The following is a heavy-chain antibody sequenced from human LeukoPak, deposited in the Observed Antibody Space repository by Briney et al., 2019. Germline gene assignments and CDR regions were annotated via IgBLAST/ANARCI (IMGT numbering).Heavy chain of an antibody. CDR3: ARAAYSGSYHSDY. CDR2: IYHSGST. CDR1: GGSISSSNW. J-gene: IGHJ4*02. D-gene: IGHD1-26*01. V-gene: IGHV4-4*02. Sequence: SETLSLTCAVSGGSISSSNWWSWVRQPPGKGLEWIGEIYHSGSTNYNPSLKSRVTISVDKSKNQFSLKLSSVTAADTAVYYCARAAYSGSYHSDYWGQGTLVTVSS.